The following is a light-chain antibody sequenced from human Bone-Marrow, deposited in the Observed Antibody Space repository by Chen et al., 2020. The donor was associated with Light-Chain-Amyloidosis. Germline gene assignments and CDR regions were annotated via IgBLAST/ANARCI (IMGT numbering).Light chain of an antibody. J-gene: IGKJ1*01. CDR1: QSVSSSY. V-gene: IGKV3-20*01. CDR2: GAS. CDR3: QQYGSSPRT. Sequence: EIVLTQSPGTLSLSPGERAILSCRASQSVSSSYLAWYQQKPGQAPRLLIYGASSRATGIPDRCSGSGSGTDFTLTISRLEPEDFAVYYCQQYGSSPRTFGQGTKVEIK.